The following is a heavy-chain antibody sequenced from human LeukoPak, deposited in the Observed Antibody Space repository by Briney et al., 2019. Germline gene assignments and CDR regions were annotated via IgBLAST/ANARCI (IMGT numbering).Heavy chain of an antibody. Sequence: TGGSLRLSCAASGFTFSSYAMAWVRQAPGKGLEWVSGITGSGSSTTYADSVKGRFTISRDNSKNTLDLQMNSLRAEDTAVYYCAKLSDFWNVQGWFDPWGQGTLVTVSS. J-gene: IGHJ5*02. CDR2: ITGSGSST. CDR1: GFTFSSYA. D-gene: IGHD3-3*01. V-gene: IGHV3-23*01. CDR3: AKLSDFWNVQGWFDP.